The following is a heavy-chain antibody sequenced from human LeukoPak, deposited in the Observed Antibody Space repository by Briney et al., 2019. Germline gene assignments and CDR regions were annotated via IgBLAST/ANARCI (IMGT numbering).Heavy chain of an antibody. Sequence: PGGSLRLSCAASGSTFSNEMNWVRQAPGKGLEWVSYISSSGSTTYYAASVKGRFTISRDNAKNSLYLQMNSLRVEDTAVYYCASQKGRIAVAVDYWGQGTLVTVSS. CDR3: ASQKGRIAVAVDY. CDR1: GSTFSNE. D-gene: IGHD6-19*01. V-gene: IGHV3-48*03. J-gene: IGHJ4*02. CDR2: ISSSGSTT.